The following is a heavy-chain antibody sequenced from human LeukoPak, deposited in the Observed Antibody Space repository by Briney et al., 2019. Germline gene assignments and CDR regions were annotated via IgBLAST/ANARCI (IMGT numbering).Heavy chain of an antibody. CDR2: INHSGST. CDR1: GGSFSCYY. D-gene: IGHD3-16*02. CDR3: ARTLGSRRYIVRRPYSMDV. Sequence: SETLSLTCAVYGGSFSCYYWNWIRQPPGKGLEWIGEINHSGSTTYNRSLKSRVTISLDTSKNQFSLKLSSVTAADTAVFYCARTLGSRRYIVRRPYSMDVWGQGTTVTVSS. J-gene: IGHJ6*02. V-gene: IGHV4-34*01.